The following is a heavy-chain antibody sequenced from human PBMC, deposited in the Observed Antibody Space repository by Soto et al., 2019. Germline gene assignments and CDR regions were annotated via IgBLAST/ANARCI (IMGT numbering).Heavy chain of an antibody. CDR2: IYSGGST. V-gene: IGHV3-53*01. CDR3: ARGKDYGWGSYSGY. CDR1: GLTVSSNY. J-gene: IGHJ4*02. D-gene: IGHD3-10*01. Sequence: EVPLVESGGGLIQPGGSLRLSCAASGLTVSSNYMSWVRQAPGKGLEWVSVIYSGGSTDYADSVKGRFTISRDNSKNTLYLQMNSLRAEDTAVYECARGKDYGWGSYSGYWGQGTLITVSS.